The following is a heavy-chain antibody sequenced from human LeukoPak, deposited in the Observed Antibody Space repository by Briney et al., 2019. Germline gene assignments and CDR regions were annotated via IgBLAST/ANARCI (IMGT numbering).Heavy chain of an antibody. CDR3: ARAQHDGLFDY. Sequence: GGSLRLSCAASGFSFNDYTMNWVRQAPGKGLEWVSSISSSRTYIYYADSVKGRFTISRDNSKNTLYLQMNSLRAEDTAVYYCARAQHDGLFDYWGQGTLVTVSS. CDR2: ISSSRTYI. V-gene: IGHV3-21*01. D-gene: IGHD3/OR15-3a*01. J-gene: IGHJ4*02. CDR1: GFSFNDYT.